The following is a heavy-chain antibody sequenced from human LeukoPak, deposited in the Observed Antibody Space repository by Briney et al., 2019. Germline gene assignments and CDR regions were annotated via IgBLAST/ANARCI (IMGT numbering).Heavy chain of an antibody. CDR2: IYYSGST. J-gene: IGHJ4*02. CDR1: GGSISSYY. Sequence: SETLSLTCTVSGGSISSYYWSWIRQPPGKGLEWIGYIYYSGSTNYNPSLKSRVTISVDTSKNQFSLKLSSVTATDAAVYYCARHPSYYDRIDYWGQGTLVTVSS. D-gene: IGHD3-22*01. CDR3: ARHPSYYDRIDY. V-gene: IGHV4-59*08.